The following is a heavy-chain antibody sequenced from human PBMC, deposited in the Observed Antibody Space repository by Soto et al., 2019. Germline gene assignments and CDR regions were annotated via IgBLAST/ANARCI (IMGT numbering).Heavy chain of an antibody. CDR1: GFTFSNYV. J-gene: IGHJ4*02. D-gene: IGHD1-26*01. Sequence: PGGSLRLSCAASGFTFSNYVMSWVRQAPGKGLEWVSSISNSGGGTYYADSVRGRFTISRDNSKNTLYLQMNSLRAEDTAVYYCATEDVGGYYYSGLWGRGTLDTVS. CDR3: ATEDVGGYYYSGL. V-gene: IGHV3-23*01. CDR2: ISNSGGGT.